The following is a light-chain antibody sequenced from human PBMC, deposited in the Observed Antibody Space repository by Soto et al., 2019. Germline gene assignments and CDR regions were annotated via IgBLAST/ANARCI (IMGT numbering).Light chain of an antibody. CDR3: QQRKHWPPLT. CDR1: HSVDIY. V-gene: IGKV3-11*01. Sequence: ETVLTQSPATLSLSPGERATLSCRASHSVDIYLSWYQQKPGQAPRLLIYDASNRATGIPDRFTGSGSGTGFTLTISSLEPGDFAVYDCQQRKHWPPLTFGGGTKVEIK. J-gene: IGKJ4*01. CDR2: DAS.